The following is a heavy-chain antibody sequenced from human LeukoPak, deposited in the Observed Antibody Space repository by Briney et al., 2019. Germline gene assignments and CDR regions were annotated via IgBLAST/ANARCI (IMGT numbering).Heavy chain of an antibody. Sequence: PGGSLRLSCAASGFTFSSYDMHWVRQATGKGLEWVSAIGTAGGPYYPGSVKGRFTISRENAKNSLYLQMNSLRAGDTAVCYCARADSDWYFDLWGRGTLVTVSS. CDR3: ARADSDWYFDL. V-gene: IGHV3-13*05. J-gene: IGHJ2*01. CDR2: IGTAGGP. CDR1: GFTFSSYD. D-gene: IGHD2-15*01.